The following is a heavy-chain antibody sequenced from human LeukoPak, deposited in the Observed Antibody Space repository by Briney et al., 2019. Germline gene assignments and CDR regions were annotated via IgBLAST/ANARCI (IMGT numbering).Heavy chain of an antibody. J-gene: IGHJ4*01. CDR2: IYYSSSN. Sequence: WETLSLTCTVAYGFISSSSYYLGWIRQPPRKGLEWIGSIYYSSSNDYNPSLQSRVTISVAQSKNQFSPKVSSVTAADTAVYSCARSPTALRYPSIDYWGHGALVTVSS. CDR1: YGFISSSSYY. V-gene: IGHV4-39*01. CDR3: ARSPTALRYPSIDY. D-gene: IGHD4-17*01.